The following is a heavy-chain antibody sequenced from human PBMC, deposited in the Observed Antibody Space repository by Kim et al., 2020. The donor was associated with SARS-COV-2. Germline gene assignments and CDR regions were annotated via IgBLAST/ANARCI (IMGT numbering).Heavy chain of an antibody. V-gene: IGHV5-51*04. D-gene: IGHD3-16*01. Sequence: GESLKISCKASGYIFSSYWIAWVRQMPGRGLEWMGIIYLGDFDTTYNPSFQGQVTVSADKPSSTAYLQWSSLKSSDTAIYYCARGHNYAYVAFDVWGQGTMVIVSS. J-gene: IGHJ3*01. CDR2: IYLGDFDT. CDR3: ARGHNYAYVAFDV. CDR1: GYIFSSYW.